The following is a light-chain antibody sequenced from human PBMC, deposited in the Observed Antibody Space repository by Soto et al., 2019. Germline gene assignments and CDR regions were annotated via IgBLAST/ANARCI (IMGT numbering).Light chain of an antibody. CDR3: QHYNNWPLT. Sequence: ETAMTQSPGTLSVSPGERATLSCRASQRIGSDLAWYQQKPGQAPRLLIYHTSTRATGVPARFIGSASGTEFTLTITSLQSEDSAVYYCQHYNNWPLTFGGGTKVDIK. J-gene: IGKJ4*01. CDR1: QRIGSD. CDR2: HTS. V-gene: IGKV3-15*01.